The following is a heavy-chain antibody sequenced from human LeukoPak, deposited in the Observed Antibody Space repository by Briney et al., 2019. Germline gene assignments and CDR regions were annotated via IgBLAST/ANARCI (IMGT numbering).Heavy chain of an antibody. Sequence: GGSLRLSCAASGFTFSSYEMNWVRQAPGKGLEWVSYISSSGSTKDYADSVKGGFTISRDNAKNSLYLQMNSLRAEDTAVYYCAELGITMIGGVWGKGTPVTISS. V-gene: IGHV3-48*03. CDR3: AELGITMIGGV. CDR1: GFTFSSYE. D-gene: IGHD3-10*02. CDR2: ISSSGSTK. J-gene: IGHJ6*04.